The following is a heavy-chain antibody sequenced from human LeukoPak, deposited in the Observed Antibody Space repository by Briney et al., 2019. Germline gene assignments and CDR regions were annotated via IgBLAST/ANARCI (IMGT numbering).Heavy chain of an antibody. V-gene: IGHV3-23*01. Sequence: GGSLRLSCAASGFTFSSYAMNWVRQAPGKGLEWVSGISGSGDTTYYADSVKGRFTISRDNSKNTLYLQMNSLRAEDTAVYYCGRWYLDYWGQGTLVTVSS. CDR1: GFTFSSYA. J-gene: IGHJ4*02. CDR3: GRWYLDY. D-gene: IGHD2-15*01. CDR2: ISGSGDTT.